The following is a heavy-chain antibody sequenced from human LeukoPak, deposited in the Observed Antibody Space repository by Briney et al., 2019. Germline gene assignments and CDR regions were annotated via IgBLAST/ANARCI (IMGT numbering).Heavy chain of an antibody. D-gene: IGHD3-16*01. J-gene: IGHJ1*01. V-gene: IGHV3-23*01. Sequence: GGSLRLSCAASGFTFSSHGMNWVRQAPGKGLEWVSGISPSGDITYYTDSVRGRFTISRDNFKNTLSLQVNSLRAEDTAMYYCAKDDDWGRYKHWGQGTLVTVSS. CDR2: ISPSGDIT. CDR3: AKDDDWGRYKH. CDR1: GFTFSSHG.